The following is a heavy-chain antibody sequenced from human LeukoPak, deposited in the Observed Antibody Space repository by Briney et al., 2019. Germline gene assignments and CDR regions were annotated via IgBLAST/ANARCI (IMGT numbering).Heavy chain of an antibody. CDR3: AKDSNIAASGIIDY. V-gene: IGHV3-23*01. CDR2: ISGSGGIT. CDR1: GFTFSSYA. D-gene: IGHD6-13*01. J-gene: IGHJ4*02. Sequence: GGSLRLSCAASGFTFSSYAMSWVRQAPGKGLEWVSGISGSGGITYYTDSVKGRFTIPRDNSKNTLYLQMNSLRAKDTAIFYCAKDSNIAASGIIDYWGQGTLVTVSS.